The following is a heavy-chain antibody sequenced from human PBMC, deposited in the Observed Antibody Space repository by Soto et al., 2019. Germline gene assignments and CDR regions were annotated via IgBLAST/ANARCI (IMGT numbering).Heavy chain of an antibody. Sequence: QVQLQESGPGLVKPSETLSLTCTVSGDSFSSYSWSWIRQPPGRGLEWIGYVYYNGSTTYNPSFKSRLTSAIDTSQHHCSLRLSSVTAADTAVYYCAGDYGSGSYRFDYWGQGTLVNVSS. V-gene: IGHV4-59*01. J-gene: IGHJ4*02. CDR1: GDSFSSYS. D-gene: IGHD3-10*01. CDR3: AGDYGSGSYRFDY. CDR2: VYYNGST.